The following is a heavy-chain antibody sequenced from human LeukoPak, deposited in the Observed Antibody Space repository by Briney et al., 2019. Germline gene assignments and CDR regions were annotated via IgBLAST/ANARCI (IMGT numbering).Heavy chain of an antibody. Sequence: SQTLSLTCAISGDSVSSNSAAWNWIRQSPSRGLEWLGRTYCRSKWYNDYAVSVKSRITINPDTSKNQFSLQLNSVTPEDTAVYYCARWAQAGTPSYYYYMDVWGKGTTVTVSS. V-gene: IGHV6-1*01. J-gene: IGHJ6*03. D-gene: IGHD6-19*01. CDR1: GDSVSSNSAA. CDR3: ARWAQAGTPSYYYYMDV. CDR2: TYCRSKWYN.